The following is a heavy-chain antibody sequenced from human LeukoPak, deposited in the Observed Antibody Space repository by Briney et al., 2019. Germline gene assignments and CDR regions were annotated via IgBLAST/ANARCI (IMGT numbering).Heavy chain of an antibody. V-gene: IGHV3-21*01. CDR2: ISSSSSYI. J-gene: IGHJ4*02. D-gene: IGHD3-22*01. CDR1: GFTFSSYS. CDR3: ARDYYYDSSGYSFLGY. Sequence: GGSLRLSCAASGFTFSSYSMNWVRQAPGKGLEWVSSISSSSSYIYYADSVKGRFTISRDNAKNSLYLQMNSLRAEDTAVYYCARDYYYDSSGYSFLGYWGQGTLVTVSS.